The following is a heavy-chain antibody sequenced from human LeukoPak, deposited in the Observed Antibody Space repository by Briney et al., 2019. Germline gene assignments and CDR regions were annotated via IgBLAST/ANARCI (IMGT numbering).Heavy chain of an antibody. CDR1: GGSISSYY. J-gene: IGHJ6*03. Sequence: SETLSLTCTVSGGSISSYYWSWIRQPPGKGLEWIGYIYYSGSTNYNPSLKSRVTISVDTSKNQFSLRLSSVTAADTAVYYCARVVPALRFLEWDVCMDVWGKGTTVTVSS. CDR2: IYYSGST. D-gene: IGHD3-3*01. V-gene: IGHV4-59*01. CDR3: ARVVPALRFLEWDVCMDV.